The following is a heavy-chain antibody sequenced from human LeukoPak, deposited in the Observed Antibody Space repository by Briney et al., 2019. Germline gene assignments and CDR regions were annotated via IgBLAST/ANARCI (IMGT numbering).Heavy chain of an antibody. D-gene: IGHD3-10*01. CDR1: GGSISSYY. Sequence: KPSETLSLTCTVSGGSISSYYWTWIRQPPGKGLEWIGYSSHSGYTNYNPSLKSRVTVSVDTSKSQFSLKLSSVTAADTAVYYCASQTSGAPFDYWGQGTLVTVSS. J-gene: IGHJ4*02. V-gene: IGHV4-59*08. CDR3: ASQTSGAPFDY. CDR2: SSHSGYT.